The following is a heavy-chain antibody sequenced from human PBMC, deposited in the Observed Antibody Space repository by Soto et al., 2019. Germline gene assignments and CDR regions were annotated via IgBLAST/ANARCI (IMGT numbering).Heavy chain of an antibody. CDR2: LHHDGTT. Sequence: QVQLQESGPGLVKPSETLSLTCAVSGGPITTTTWWAWVRLPPGKGLEWIGELHHDGTTNYNPSLGSRITVSQDKSNNHFSLKLTSVTAADTAIYYCATQTISYTWGVWGRGTTVTVSS. CDR3: ATQTISYTWGV. V-gene: IGHV4-4*02. J-gene: IGHJ6*02. D-gene: IGHD3-16*01. CDR1: GGPITTTTW.